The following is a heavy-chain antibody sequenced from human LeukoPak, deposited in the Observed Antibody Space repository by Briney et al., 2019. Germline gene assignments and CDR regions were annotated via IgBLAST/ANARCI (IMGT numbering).Heavy chain of an antibody. CDR2: IYYTGTT. CDR3: VRDKRDGTRPSSERFDY. Sequence: KTSETLSLTCTVSGGSISSYYWSWLRQPPGRGLEWIGDIYYTGTTNYNPSLKSRAALSVDTSKNQFSLKLTSVTAADTAVYYCVRDKRDGTRPSSERFDYWGQGTLVTVSS. V-gene: IGHV4-59*01. J-gene: IGHJ4*02. D-gene: IGHD5-24*01. CDR1: GGSISSYY.